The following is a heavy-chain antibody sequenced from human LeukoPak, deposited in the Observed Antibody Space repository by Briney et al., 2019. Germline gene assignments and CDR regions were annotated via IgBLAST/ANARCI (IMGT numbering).Heavy chain of an antibody. J-gene: IGHJ6*03. CDR1: GGSFSGYY. D-gene: IGHD1-26*01. Sequence: PSETLSLTCAVYGGSFSGYYWSWIRQPPGKGLEWIGYIYYSGSTYYNPSLKSRVTISVDTSKNQFSLKLSSVTAADTAVYYCARDLTSLLYYMDVWGKGTTVTVSS. CDR3: ARDLTSLLYYMDV. V-gene: IGHV4-30-4*08. CDR2: IYYSGST.